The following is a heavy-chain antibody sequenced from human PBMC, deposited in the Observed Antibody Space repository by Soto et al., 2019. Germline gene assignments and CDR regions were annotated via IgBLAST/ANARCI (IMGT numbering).Heavy chain of an antibody. CDR3: ARVPDYGDYSYYYMDV. V-gene: IGHV1-8*01. CDR2: MNPNSGNT. J-gene: IGHJ6*03. D-gene: IGHD4-17*01. Sequence: ASVKVSCKASGYTFTSYDINWVRQATGQGLEWMGWMNPNSGNTGYAQKFQGRVTMTRNTSISTAYMELSSLRSEDTAVYYCARVPDYGDYSYYYMDVWGKGTTVTVSS. CDR1: GYTFTSYD.